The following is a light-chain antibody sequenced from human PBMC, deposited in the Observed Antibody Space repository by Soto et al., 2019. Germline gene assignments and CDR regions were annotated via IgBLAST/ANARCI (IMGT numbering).Light chain of an antibody. CDR1: QSVSSSY. J-gene: IGKJ1*01. Sequence: EIVLTQSPGTLSLSPGERATLSCRASQSVSSSYLAWYQQKTGQAPRLLIYGASSRATGIPDRFSGNGSGTDFTLTISRLEPEDFAVYYCQQYGSSLWTFGQGTKV. V-gene: IGKV3-20*01. CDR3: QQYGSSLWT. CDR2: GAS.